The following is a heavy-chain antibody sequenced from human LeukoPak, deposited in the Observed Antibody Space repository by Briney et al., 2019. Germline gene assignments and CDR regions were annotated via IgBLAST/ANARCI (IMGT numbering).Heavy chain of an antibody. CDR3: AKDWSYHYTVDY. Sequence: GGSLRLSCAASGFTFSSHGMSWVRQAPGKGLEWVSTISGSGDNTYYADSVKGRFTISRDNSKNTLYLQMNSLRPEDTAVYYCAKDWSYHYTVDYWGQGTLVTVSS. D-gene: IGHD3-16*02. V-gene: IGHV3-23*01. CDR2: ISGSGDNT. CDR1: GFTFSSHG. J-gene: IGHJ4*02.